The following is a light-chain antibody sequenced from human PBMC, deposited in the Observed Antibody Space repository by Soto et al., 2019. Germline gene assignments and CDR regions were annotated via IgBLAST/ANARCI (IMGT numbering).Light chain of an antibody. Sequence: QSVLTQPASVSGSPGQSITISCTGTSSHVGSYNLVSWYQQHPGKAPKLMIYEVSKRPSGVSNRFSGSKSVNTAFLTISRLQAEDEAEYYCCSYAGSSTFVFGTGTKLTVL. J-gene: IGLJ1*01. CDR1: SSHVGSYNL. CDR2: EVS. V-gene: IGLV2-23*02. CDR3: CSYAGSSTFV.